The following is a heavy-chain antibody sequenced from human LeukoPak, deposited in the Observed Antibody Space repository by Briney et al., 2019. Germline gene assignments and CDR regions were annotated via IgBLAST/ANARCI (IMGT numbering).Heavy chain of an antibody. CDR1: GFTFSSYT. V-gene: IGHV3-30*04. CDR3: ARQPITMVRGVIIPSYFDY. D-gene: IGHD3-10*01. Sequence: SLRLSCAASGFTFSSYTMHWVRQAPGKGLEWVAVISYDGSNKYYADSVKGRFTISRDNSKNTLYLQMNSLRAEDTAVYYCARQPITMVRGVIIPSYFDYWGQGTLVTVSS. J-gene: IGHJ4*02. CDR2: ISYDGSNK.